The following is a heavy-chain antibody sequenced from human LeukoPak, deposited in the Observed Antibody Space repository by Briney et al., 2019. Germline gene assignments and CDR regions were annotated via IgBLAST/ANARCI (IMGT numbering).Heavy chain of an antibody. D-gene: IGHD3-22*01. CDR2: IYYSGST. V-gene: IGHV4-31*03. Sequence: PSQTLPLTCTVSGGSISSGNFYWSWIRQHPGKGLEWIGYIYYSGSTYYNPSLKSRVTISVDTSKNQFSLKLSSVTAADTAVYYCAKYDSSGYVGNWFDPWGQGTLVTVSS. CDR3: AKYDSSGYVGNWFDP. CDR1: GGSISSGNFY. J-gene: IGHJ5*02.